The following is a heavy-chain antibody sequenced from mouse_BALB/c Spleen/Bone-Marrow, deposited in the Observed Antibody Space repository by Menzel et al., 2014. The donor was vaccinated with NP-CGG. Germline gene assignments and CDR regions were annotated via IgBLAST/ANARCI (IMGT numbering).Heavy chain of an antibody. CDR3: ARYYRYDSYYFDY. Sequence: VQLKESGPGLVKPSQSLSLTCTVTGYSITSDYAWNWIRQFPGNKLEWMGYISYSGSTSYNPSLKSRISITRDTSKNQFFLQLNSVTTEDTATYYCARYYRYDSYYFDYWGQGTTLTVSS. CDR1: GYSITSDYA. J-gene: IGHJ2*01. V-gene: IGHV3-2*02. CDR2: ISYSGST. D-gene: IGHD2-14*01.